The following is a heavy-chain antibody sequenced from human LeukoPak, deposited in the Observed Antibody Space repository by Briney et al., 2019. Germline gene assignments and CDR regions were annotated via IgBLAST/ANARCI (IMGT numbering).Heavy chain of an antibody. Sequence: PSETLSLTCTVSGGSINSGDNYWSWIRQPPGKGLEWIGFIYYRGTTYYSPSLRSRLSISIDTSRNQFSLEFNSVTAADTAVYSCARIQGTSGYGWSHFDYWGQGLLVTVSS. V-gene: IGHV4-30-4*01. CDR1: GGSINSGDNY. D-gene: IGHD6-25*01. CDR2: IYYRGTT. CDR3: ARIQGTSGYGWSHFDY. J-gene: IGHJ4*02.